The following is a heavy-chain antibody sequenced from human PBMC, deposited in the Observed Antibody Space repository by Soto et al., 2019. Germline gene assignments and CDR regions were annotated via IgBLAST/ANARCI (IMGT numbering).Heavy chain of an antibody. V-gene: IGHV3-74*01. D-gene: IGHD3-22*01. J-gene: IGHJ4*02. CDR3: ARPRYDGSGTPFDH. CDR1: GFTFSSYW. Sequence: GGSLRLSCAASGFTFSSYWMHWVRQAPGKGLVWVSRINSDGSSKTYADSVKGRFIISRDNAKNMLYLQMNSLRAEDTAVYYCARPRYDGSGTPFDHWGQGTLVTVSS. CDR2: INSDGSSK.